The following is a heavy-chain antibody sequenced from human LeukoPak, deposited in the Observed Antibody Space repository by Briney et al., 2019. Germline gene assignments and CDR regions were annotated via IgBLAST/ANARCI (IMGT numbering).Heavy chain of an antibody. CDR3: AKDRIQLWYWFDP. V-gene: IGHV3-23*01. D-gene: IGHD5-18*01. CDR1: GFTFSSYG. Sequence: GGSLRLSCTASGFTFSSYGMNWVRQAPGKGLEWVSAISGSGGSTYYADSVKGRFTISRDNSKNTLYLQMNSLRAEDTAVYYCAKDRIQLWYWFDPWGQGTLVTVSS. J-gene: IGHJ5*02. CDR2: ISGSGGST.